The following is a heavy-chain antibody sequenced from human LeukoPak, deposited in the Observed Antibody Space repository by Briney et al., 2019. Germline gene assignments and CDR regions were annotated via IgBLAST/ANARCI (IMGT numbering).Heavy chain of an antibody. CDR1: GFTFGSYA. V-gene: IGHV3-23*01. D-gene: IGHD6-19*01. J-gene: IGHJ4*02. Sequence: PGGSLRLSCAAPGFTFGSYAMYWVRQAPGKGLEWVSGISGGGGSTFYADSVKGRFTISRDNSENTVYLQMNSLRADDTAVYYCAKTTAGYSSGRYPGWPVDYWGQGTLVTVSS. CDR2: ISGGGGST. CDR3: AKTTAGYSSGRYPGWPVDY.